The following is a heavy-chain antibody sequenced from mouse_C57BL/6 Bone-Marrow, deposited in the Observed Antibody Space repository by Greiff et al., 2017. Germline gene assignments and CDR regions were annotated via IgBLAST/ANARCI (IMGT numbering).Heavy chain of an antibody. J-gene: IGHJ3*01. CDR1: GYTFTSYG. V-gene: IGHV1-59*01. D-gene: IGHD2-4*01. Sequence: QVQLQQPGAELVRPGTSVKLSCKASGYTFTSYGMHWVKQRSGQGLEWIGVIDPSDSNTNYNQKFKGKDTLTADTSSSTAYMEISSLTSEDSAVYFCARSYYDCEGLGYWGQGTMLTVSA. CDR3: ARSYYDCEGLGY. CDR2: IDPSDSNT.